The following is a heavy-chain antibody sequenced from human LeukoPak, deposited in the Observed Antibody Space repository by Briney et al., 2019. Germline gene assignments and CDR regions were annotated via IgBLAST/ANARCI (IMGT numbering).Heavy chain of an antibody. V-gene: IGHV4-34*01. CDR2: INHSGST. CDR1: GGSFSGYY. J-gene: IGHJ6*03. CDR3: ARVGPWVNPDYYYYYMDV. Sequence: SETLSLTCAVYGGSFSGYYWSWIRQPPGKGLEWIGEINHSGSTNYNPSLKSRVTISVDTSKNQLSLKLSSVTAADTAVYYCARVGPWVNPDYYYYYMDVWGKGTTVTVSS. D-gene: IGHD1-14*01.